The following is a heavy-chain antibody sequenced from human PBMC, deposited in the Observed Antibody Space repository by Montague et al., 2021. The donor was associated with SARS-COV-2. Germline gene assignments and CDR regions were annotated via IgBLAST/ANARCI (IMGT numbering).Heavy chain of an antibody. CDR1: GDSITNHY. D-gene: IGHD3-10*01. J-gene: IGHJ4*02. CDR3: ARDRFDFGAGRQGAIDF. CDR2: MHFTGKT. Sequence: SETLSLTCSVSGDSITNHYWSWIRQPAGKGLEWIGRMHFTGKTNFSPFFSSRLTMSADTSKNQFSLKLTSVTAADTAIYFCARDRFDFGAGRQGAIDFWGQGTMVTVSS. V-gene: IGHV4-4*07.